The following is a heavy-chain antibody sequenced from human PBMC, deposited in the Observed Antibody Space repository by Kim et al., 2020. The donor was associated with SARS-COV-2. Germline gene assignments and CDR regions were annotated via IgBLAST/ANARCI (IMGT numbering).Heavy chain of an antibody. J-gene: IGHJ4*02. V-gene: IGHV1-18*01. D-gene: IGHD1-26*01. Sequence: ASVKVSCKASGYTFAGYGISWVRQAPGQGLEWMGWISPYNGDTKYAKKFQGRVTMTTDTSTSTAYMELRSLTSDDTAVYYCARDTGLIVPDVGDFWGQGALVPVPS. CDR2: ISPYNGDT. CDR1: GYTFAGYG. CDR3: ARDTGLIVPDVGDF.